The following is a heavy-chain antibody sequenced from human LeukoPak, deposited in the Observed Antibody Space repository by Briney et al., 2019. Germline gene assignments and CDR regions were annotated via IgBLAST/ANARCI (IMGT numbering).Heavy chain of an antibody. V-gene: IGHV3-30*02. CDR3: AKDGSWSCTD. CDR1: GFTFSSYG. D-gene: IGHD2-8*02. J-gene: IGHJ4*02. Sequence: PGGSLRLSCAASGFTFSSYGMHWVRQAPGKGLEWVAFIRYDGSNKYYADSVKGRFTISRDNSKRTLYLQMNSLRADDTAVYYCAKDGSWSCTDWGQGTLVTVSS. CDR2: IRYDGSNK.